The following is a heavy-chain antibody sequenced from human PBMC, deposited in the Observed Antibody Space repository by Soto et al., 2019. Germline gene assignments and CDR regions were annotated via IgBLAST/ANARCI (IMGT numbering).Heavy chain of an antibody. D-gene: IGHD3-9*01. Sequence: QMQLVQSGPEVKKPGTSVKVSCKASGFTFTSSAMQWVRQARGQRLEWIGWIVVGSGNTNYAQKFQERVTITRDMSTSPAYMELSSLSTEDTAVYYCAADFRYDILSGRDYYYYGMDVWGQGTPVTVSS. CDR3: AADFRYDILSGRDYYYYGMDV. CDR1: GFTFTSSA. CDR2: IVVGSGNT. V-gene: IGHV1-58*02. J-gene: IGHJ6*02.